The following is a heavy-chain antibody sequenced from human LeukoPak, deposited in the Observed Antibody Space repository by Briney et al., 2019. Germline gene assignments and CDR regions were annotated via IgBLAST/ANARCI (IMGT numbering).Heavy chain of an antibody. CDR2: MNQDGSEK. V-gene: IGHV3-7*01. J-gene: IGHJ4*02. CDR1: GFTFSSHV. Sequence: PGGSLRLSCAASGFTFSSHVMSWVRQAPGKGLEWVATMNQDGSEKYYVDSVAGRFTISRDNTKNSLYLQMNSLRAEDTAVYYCARDPPRRYDYWGQGTLVTVSS. CDR3: ARDPPRRYDY.